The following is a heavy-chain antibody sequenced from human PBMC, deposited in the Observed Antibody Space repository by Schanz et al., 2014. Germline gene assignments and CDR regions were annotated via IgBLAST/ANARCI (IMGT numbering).Heavy chain of an antibody. Sequence: QIQLVQSGPEVKKPGATVKVSCKASGYTFTTYAMSWVRQAPGQGLEWVGWISVYTGNTKYGQKVQGRVTMTADTSTNTAYMALTDLRSDDTAVYYCARDAADFYDILTEEDYWGQGTLVTVSS. CDR1: GYTFTTYA. V-gene: IGHV1-18*01. CDR2: ISVYTGNT. J-gene: IGHJ4*02. D-gene: IGHD3-9*01. CDR3: ARDAADFYDILTEEDY.